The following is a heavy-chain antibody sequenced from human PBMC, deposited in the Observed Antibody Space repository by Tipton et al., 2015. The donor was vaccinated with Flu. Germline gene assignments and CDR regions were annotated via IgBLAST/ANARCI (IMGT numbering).Heavy chain of an antibody. CDR2: IYPSGTT. V-gene: IGHV4-39*01. J-gene: IGHJ4*02. D-gene: IGHD3-10*02. CDR1: SGSIRSTNYF. CDR3: ARLSYYDVDLKNFYFDY. Sequence: TLSLTCTVSSGSIRSTNYFCAWIRQPPGKRLELIGSIYPSGTTYYNPSLKSRVTISFDTSKSQFSLMLRSVTAADTAVYYCARLSYYDVDLKNFYFDYWGQGVLVTFSS.